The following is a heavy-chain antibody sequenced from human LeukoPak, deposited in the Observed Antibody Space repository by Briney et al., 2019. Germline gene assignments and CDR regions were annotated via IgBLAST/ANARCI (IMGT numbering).Heavy chain of an antibody. Sequence: GSLRLSCAASGFTFSSYGMHWVRQAPGKGVEWVAGIWYDGSNKYYADSVKGRFTISRDNSKNTLYLQMNSLRAEDTAVYYCARDNPAYYDFWSGYANWFDPWGQGTLVTVSS. J-gene: IGHJ5*02. CDR3: ARDNPAYYDFWSGYANWFDP. CDR1: GFTFSSYG. CDR2: IWYDGSNK. D-gene: IGHD3-3*01. V-gene: IGHV3-33*01.